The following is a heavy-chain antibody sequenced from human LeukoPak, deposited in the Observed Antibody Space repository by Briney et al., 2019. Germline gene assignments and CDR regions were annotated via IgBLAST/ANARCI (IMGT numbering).Heavy chain of an antibody. CDR2: ISSSSGSNK. V-gene: IGHV3-11*01. Sequence: GGTLRLSCAASGFTFSDYYMSWIRQAPGKGLEWVSYISSSSGSNKYYADSVRGRFTISRGNAKNSLYLEMDSLRAEDTAVYYCSRDGSLRSPPLWGQGTLVTVSS. D-gene: IGHD1-14*01. CDR3: SRDGSLRSPPL. CDR1: GFTFSDYY. J-gene: IGHJ4*02.